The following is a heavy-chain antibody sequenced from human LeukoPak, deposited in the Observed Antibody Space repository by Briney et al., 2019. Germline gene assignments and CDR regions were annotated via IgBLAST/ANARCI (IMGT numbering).Heavy chain of an antibody. J-gene: IGHJ4*02. CDR2: IYPGDSDT. Sequence: GESLKISCKGSGYSFTSYWIGWVRQMPGKGLECMGIIYPGDSDTRYSPSFQGQVTISADKSISTAYLQWSSLKASDTAMYYCVRHLNSYGSDYWGQGTLVIVSS. CDR1: GYSFTSYW. D-gene: IGHD3-10*01. V-gene: IGHV5-51*01. CDR3: VRHLNSYGSDY.